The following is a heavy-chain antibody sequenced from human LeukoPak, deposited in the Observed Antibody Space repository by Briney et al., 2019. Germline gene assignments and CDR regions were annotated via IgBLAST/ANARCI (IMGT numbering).Heavy chain of an antibody. J-gene: IGHJ4*02. CDR2: INHSGST. D-gene: IGHD3-3*01. CDR1: GGSFSGYY. V-gene: IGHV4-34*01. CDR3: ARGLNDSWTGENY. Sequence: SETLSLTCAVYGGSFSGYYWSWIRQPPGKGLEWIGEINHSGSTNYNPSLKSRVTISVDTSKNQFSLKLSSVTAADTAVYYCARGLNDSWTGENYWGQGTLVTVSS.